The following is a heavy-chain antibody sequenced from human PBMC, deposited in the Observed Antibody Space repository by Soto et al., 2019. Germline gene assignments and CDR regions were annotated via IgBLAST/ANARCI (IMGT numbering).Heavy chain of an antibody. V-gene: IGHV3-30-3*01. CDR3: ASGRGRFVDTAMYIRDYYYGMDV. CDR1: GFTFSSYA. D-gene: IGHD5-18*01. J-gene: IGHJ6*02. CDR2: ISYDGSNK. Sequence: AGSLRLSCAASGFTFSSYAMHWVRQAPGKGLEWVAVISYDGSNKYYADSVKGRFTISRDNSKNTLYLQMNSLRAEDTAVYYCASGRGRFVDTAMYIRDYYYGMDVWGQGTTVTVSS.